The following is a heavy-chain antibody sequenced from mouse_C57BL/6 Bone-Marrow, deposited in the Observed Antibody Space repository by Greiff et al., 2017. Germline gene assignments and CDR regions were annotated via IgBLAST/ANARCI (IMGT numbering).Heavy chain of an antibody. CDR1: GFTFSSYA. J-gene: IGHJ2*01. V-gene: IGHV5-4*01. CDR2: ISDGGSYT. Sequence: EVKLMESGGGLVKPGGSLKLSCAASGFTFSSYAMSWVRQTPEKRLEWVATISDGGSYTYYPDNVKGRFTISRDNAKNTLYLQMSHLKSEDTAMYYCAREDSNSRVDYFDYWGQGTTLTVSS. D-gene: IGHD2-5*01. CDR3: AREDSNSRVDYFDY.